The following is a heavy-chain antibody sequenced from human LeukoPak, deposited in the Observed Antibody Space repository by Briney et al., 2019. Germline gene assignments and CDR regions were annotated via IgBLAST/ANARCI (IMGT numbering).Heavy chain of an antibody. CDR2: CFHSGSA. CDR3: ARAYWGYGDCVPYYFDS. V-gene: IGHV4-38-2*02. J-gene: IGHJ4*02. Sequence: PSETLSLTCTVSGYSISNNYYWGWIPQPPGKGLEWIGSCFHSGSAYYNSSLKSRVAISVDTSKNHFSLRLSSVTAADTAIYYCARAYWGYGDCVPYYFDSWGQGTLVTVSS. D-gene: IGHD4-17*01. CDR1: GYSISNNYY.